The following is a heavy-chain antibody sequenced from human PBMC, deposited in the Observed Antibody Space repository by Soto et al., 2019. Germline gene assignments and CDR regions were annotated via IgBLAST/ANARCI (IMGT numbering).Heavy chain of an antibody. CDR3: ARAQEYPGIAAVNFDY. J-gene: IGHJ4*02. D-gene: IGHD6-13*01. V-gene: IGHV1-46*01. Sequence: ASVKVSCKASGYTFTSYYMHWVRQAPGQGLEWMGIINPSGGSTSYAQKFQGRVTMTRDTSTSTVYMELSSLRSEDTAVYYCARAQEYPGIAAVNFDYWGQGNLVTVSS. CDR1: GYTFTSYY. CDR2: INPSGGST.